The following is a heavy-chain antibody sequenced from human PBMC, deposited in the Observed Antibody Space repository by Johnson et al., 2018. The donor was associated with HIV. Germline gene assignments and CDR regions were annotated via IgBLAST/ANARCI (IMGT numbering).Heavy chain of an antibody. CDR1: GFTFSSYA. Sequence: VQLVESGGGVVQPGRSLRLSCAASGFTFSSYAMHWVRQAPGKGLEWVSYISSSGSTRYYADSVKGRFTISTDNAKNSLYLQMHSLRAEDTALYYCARGGGDCGGDCFLGAFDIWGQGTMVTVSS. J-gene: IGHJ3*02. V-gene: IGHV3-48*04. CDR2: ISSSGSTR. D-gene: IGHD2-21*01. CDR3: ARGGGDCGGDCFLGAFDI.